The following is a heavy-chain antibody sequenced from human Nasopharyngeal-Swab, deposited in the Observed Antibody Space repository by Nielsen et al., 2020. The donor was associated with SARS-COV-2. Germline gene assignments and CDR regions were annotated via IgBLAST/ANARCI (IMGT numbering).Heavy chain of an antibody. D-gene: IGHD1-26*01. CDR3: ARDGGATIFDY. V-gene: IGHV3-21*01. CDR2: ISSSSSYI. J-gene: IGHJ4*02. CDR1: GFTFSSYS. Sequence: ETLSLTCAASGFTFSSYSMNWVRQAPGKGLEWVSSISSSSSYIYYADSVKGRFTISGDNAKNSLYLQMNSLRAEDTAVYYCARDGGATIFDYWGQGTLVTVSS.